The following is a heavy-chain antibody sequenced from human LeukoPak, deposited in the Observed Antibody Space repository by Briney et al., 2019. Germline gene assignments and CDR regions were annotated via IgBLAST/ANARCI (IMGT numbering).Heavy chain of an antibody. CDR3: ARDRDPYYYDSSGYDDH. CDR2: ISGYNGNT. CDR1: GYTFVSYG. Sequence: ASVKVSCKAAGYTFVSYGISWVRQAPGQGLEWMGWISGYNGNTNYAQKFQGRVTMTTETSTSTIYMELRGLRYDDTAVYYCARDRDPYYYDSSGYDDHWGQGTLVTVSS. V-gene: IGHV1-18*01. D-gene: IGHD3-22*01. J-gene: IGHJ4*02.